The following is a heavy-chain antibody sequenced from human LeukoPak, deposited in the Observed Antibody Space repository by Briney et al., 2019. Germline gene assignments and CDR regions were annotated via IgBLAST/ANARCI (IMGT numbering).Heavy chain of an antibody. CDR1: GFTFSSYA. CDR3: AKASGWTRFDY. CDR2: ISGSGGST. Sequence: GGSLRLSCAASGFTFSSYAMSWVRQAPGKGLDWVSSISGSGGSTYYADSVKGRFTISRVNSRTTLYLQMNSLRADDTAVYYCAKASGWTRFDYWGQGTLVTVSS. J-gene: IGHJ4*02. V-gene: IGHV3-23*01. D-gene: IGHD6-19*01.